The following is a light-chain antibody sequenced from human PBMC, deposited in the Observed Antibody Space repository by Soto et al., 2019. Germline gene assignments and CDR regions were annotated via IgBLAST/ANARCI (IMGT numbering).Light chain of an antibody. V-gene: IGKV1-6*01. CDR1: QGIRNE. J-gene: IGKJ1*01. CDR3: LQDYNYPRT. CDR2: AAS. Sequence: AIQMTQSPSSLSASIGDRVTITCRASQGIRNELGWYQQKPGKAPKVLISAASMLEDGVPSRFSGSGSGTDFTLTISSPRTEDFANYFCLQDYNYPRTFGQGTKVEIK.